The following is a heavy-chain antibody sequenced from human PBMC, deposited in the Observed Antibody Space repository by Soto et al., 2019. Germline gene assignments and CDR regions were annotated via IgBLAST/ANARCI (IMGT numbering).Heavy chain of an antibody. D-gene: IGHD2-8*01. Sequence: QLQLQESGPGLVKPSETLSLTCTVSGGSISSSSYYWGWIRQPPGKGLEWIGSIYYSGSTYYNTSLTTRVPISVATSKTQFSLTLRSVTAADTAVYYCARRGYYAISAFDIWGQGTMVTVSS. V-gene: IGHV4-39*01. CDR3: ARRGYYAISAFDI. CDR2: IYYSGST. CDR1: GGSISSSSYY. J-gene: IGHJ3*02.